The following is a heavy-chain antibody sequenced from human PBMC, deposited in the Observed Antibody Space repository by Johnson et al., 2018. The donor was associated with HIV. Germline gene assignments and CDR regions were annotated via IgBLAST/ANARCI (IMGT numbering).Heavy chain of an antibody. J-gene: IGHJ3*02. CDR2: IYSGGTT. Sequence: VQLVESGGGLVQPGGSLRLSCAASGFTVSSNYMTWVRQAPGKRLEWVSVIYSGGTTYNADSVKGRFTISRDNSKNTLYLQMNSLRAEDTAVYYCARPVSPWSAYEAFDIWGQGTMVTVSS. V-gene: IGHV3-66*04. CDR3: ARPVSPWSAYEAFDI. CDR1: GFTVSSNY. D-gene: IGHD2-8*02.